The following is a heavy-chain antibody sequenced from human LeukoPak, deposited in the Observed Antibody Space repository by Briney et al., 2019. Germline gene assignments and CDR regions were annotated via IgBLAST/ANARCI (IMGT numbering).Heavy chain of an antibody. V-gene: IGHV3-23*01. CDR2: ISGSGGST. Sequence: PGGSLRLSCAASGFTFSSYAMRWVRQAPGKGLEWVSAISGSGGSTYYADSVKGRFTISRDNSKNTLYLQMNSLRAEDKAVYYCARDRKWELRTYYYYYMDVWGKGTTVTISS. J-gene: IGHJ6*03. CDR3: ARDRKWELRTYYYYYMDV. CDR1: GFTFSSYA. D-gene: IGHD1-26*01.